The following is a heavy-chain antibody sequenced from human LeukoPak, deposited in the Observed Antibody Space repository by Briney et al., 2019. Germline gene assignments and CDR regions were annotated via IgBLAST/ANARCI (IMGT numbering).Heavy chain of an antibody. J-gene: IGHJ6*02. V-gene: IGHV4-34*01. CDR1: GGSFSGYY. CDR2: INHSGST. Sequence: SETLSLTCAVYGGSFSGYYWSWIRQPPGKGLEWIGEINHSGSTNYNPSLKSRVTISVDTSKNQFSLKLSSVTAADTAVYYCARPTPYGMDVWGQGTTVTVSS. CDR3: ARPTPYGMDV.